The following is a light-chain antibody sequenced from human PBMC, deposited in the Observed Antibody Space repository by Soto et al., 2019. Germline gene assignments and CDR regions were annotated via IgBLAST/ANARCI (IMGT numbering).Light chain of an antibody. CDR2: DAS. Sequence: DIQMTQSPSSLSASVADRVIITCQASQDISNYLNWYQQKPGKAPKLLIYDASSLETGVPSRFSGSGSGTDFTFTISSLQPEDIATYFCQQYDDLPLTFGPGTKVDIK. CDR3: QQYDDLPLT. CDR1: QDISNY. J-gene: IGKJ3*01. V-gene: IGKV1-33*01.